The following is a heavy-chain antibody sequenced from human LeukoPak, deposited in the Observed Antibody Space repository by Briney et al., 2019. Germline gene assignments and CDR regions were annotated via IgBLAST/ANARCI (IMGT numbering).Heavy chain of an antibody. CDR3: ARLGFTIPLDY. CDR1: GFTFSSYG. CDR2: ISYDGSNK. J-gene: IGHJ4*02. V-gene: IGHV3-30*03. Sequence: PGRSLRLSCAASGFTFSSYGMHWVRQAPGKGLEWVAVISYDGSNKYYADSVKGRFTISRDNSKNTLYLQMNSLRAEDTAVYYCARLGFTIPLDYWGQGTLVTVSS. D-gene: IGHD3-3*01.